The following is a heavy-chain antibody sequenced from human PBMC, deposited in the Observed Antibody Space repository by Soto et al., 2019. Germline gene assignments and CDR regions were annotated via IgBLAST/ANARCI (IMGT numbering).Heavy chain of an antibody. CDR3: AKVGGRATGTSYFYYGMDV. V-gene: IGHV3-66*03. CDR1: GFTVSSNY. Sequence: EVQLVESGGGLIQPGGSLRLSCAASGFTVSSNYMSWVRQAPGKGLEWVSVIYSGGSTYYADSVKGRFTISRDNSKNTLYLQMNSLRPEDTAVYYCAKVGGRATGTSYFYYGMDVWGQGTTVTVSS. CDR2: IYSGGST. D-gene: IGHD1-1*01. J-gene: IGHJ6*02.